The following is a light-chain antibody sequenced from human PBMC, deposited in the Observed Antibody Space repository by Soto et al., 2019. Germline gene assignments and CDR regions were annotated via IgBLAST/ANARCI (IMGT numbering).Light chain of an antibody. Sequence: QSALTQPASVSGSPGQSITISCTGTSSDIGGYNYVSWYQQHPGKAPKLMIYEVSNRPSGVSNRFSGSKSGNTASLTISGLQAEDEPYCYCSSYTSSSTSHVVFGGGTKVTVL. CDR2: EVS. CDR3: SSYTSSSTSHVV. V-gene: IGLV2-14*01. CDR1: SSDIGGYNY. J-gene: IGLJ2*01.